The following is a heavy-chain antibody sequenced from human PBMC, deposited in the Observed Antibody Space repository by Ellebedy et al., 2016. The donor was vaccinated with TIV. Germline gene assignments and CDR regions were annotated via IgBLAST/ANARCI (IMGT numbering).Heavy chain of an antibody. Sequence: SVKVSCXASGFTFTSSAVQWVRQARGQRLAWIGWIVVGSGNTNYAQKFQERVTITTDMSTSTAYMELSSLRSEDTAVYSCARARGGSGSSRRFDPWGQGTLVAVSS. CDR1: GFTFTSSA. CDR3: ARARGGSGSSRRFDP. D-gene: IGHD3-10*01. CDR2: IVVGSGNT. V-gene: IGHV1-58*01. J-gene: IGHJ5*02.